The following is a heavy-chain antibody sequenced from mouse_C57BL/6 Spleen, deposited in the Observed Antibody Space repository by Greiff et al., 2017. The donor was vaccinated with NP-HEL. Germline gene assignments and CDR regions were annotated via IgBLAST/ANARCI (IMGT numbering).Heavy chain of an antibody. D-gene: IGHD1-1*01. CDR2: IDPGNGNT. V-gene: IGHV14-3*01. Sequence: VQLQQSVAELVRPGASVKLSCTASGFNIKNTYMHWVKQRPEQGLEWIGRIDPGNGNTKYAPKFQGKATMTADTSSNTAYLQLNSLTSEDTAIYYCSITTVGAPEALAYWGQGTSVTVSS. J-gene: IGHJ4*01. CDR3: SITTVGAPEALAY. CDR1: GFNIKNTY.